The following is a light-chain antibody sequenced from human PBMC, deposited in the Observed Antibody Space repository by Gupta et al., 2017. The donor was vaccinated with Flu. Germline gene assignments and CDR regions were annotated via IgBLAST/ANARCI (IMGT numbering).Light chain of an antibody. CDR2: GAS. V-gene: IGKV3-20*01. CDR1: QSVNNNL. CDR3: QEYGISEYT. Sequence: GTLSLSPEERATLSCRARQSVNNNLLTWYQHEPGQAPRLLIYGASSRATGIPDRFSGSGSGSDFTLTIRRLEPEDFAVYYCQEYGISEYTFGQGTKLEIK. J-gene: IGKJ2*01.